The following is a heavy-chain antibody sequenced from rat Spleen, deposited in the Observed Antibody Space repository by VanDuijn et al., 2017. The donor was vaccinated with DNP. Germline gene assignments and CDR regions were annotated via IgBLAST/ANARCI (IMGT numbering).Heavy chain of an antibody. V-gene: IGHV3-1*01. D-gene: IGHD1-12*02. CDR2: ISYSGST. J-gene: IGHJ1*01. Sequence: EVQFQESGPGLVKPSQSLSLTCSVTGYSITSNYWAWIRKFPGNKMEWMGYISYSGSTGYNPSLRSRISITRDTSKRQFFLQLNSVTTEDTATYYCARAYYDGTYYPNWYFDFWGPGTTVTVSS. CDR1: GYSITSNY. CDR3: ARAYYDGTYYPNWYFDF.